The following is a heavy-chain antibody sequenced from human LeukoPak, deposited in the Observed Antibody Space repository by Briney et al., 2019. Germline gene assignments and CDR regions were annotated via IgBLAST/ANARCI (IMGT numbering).Heavy chain of an antibody. J-gene: IGHJ4*02. V-gene: IGHV1-46*01. CDR1: GYTFTSNY. Sequence: GASVKVSCKASGYTFTSNYIHWARQAPGQGLEWMGMIYPRDGSTSYAQKFQGRVTVTRDTSTGTVHMELSGLRSEDTAVYYCARDQEGFDYWGQGTLVTVSS. CDR3: ARDQEGFDY. CDR2: IYPRDGST.